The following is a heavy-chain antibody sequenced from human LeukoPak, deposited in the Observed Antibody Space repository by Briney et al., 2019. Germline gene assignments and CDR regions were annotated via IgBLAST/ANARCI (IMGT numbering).Heavy chain of an antibody. CDR1: GGSISGYY. J-gene: IGHJ6*02. Sequence: SETLSLTCTVSGGSISGYYWNWSRQPPGKGVEWIGNLYYMRGAWYKSSLKSRVTTSVDTSRYQFSLKLSSVTAADTAVYFCARDPGDGMDVWGQGTTVTVSS. CDR2: LYYMRGA. V-gene: IGHV4-59*12. D-gene: IGHD7-27*01. CDR3: ARDPGDGMDV.